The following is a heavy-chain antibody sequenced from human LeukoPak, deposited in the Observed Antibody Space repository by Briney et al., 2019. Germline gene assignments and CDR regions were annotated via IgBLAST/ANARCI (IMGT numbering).Heavy chain of an antibody. V-gene: IGHV3-48*02. Sequence: GGSLRLSCAASVFTSSSYSMNWVRQAPGKGLEWISYITSSSSSIHYADSVKGRFTVSRDNAKNSVFLQMNSLRDEDTAVYYCARHYYGSGSVDHWGQGTLVTVSS. J-gene: IGHJ4*02. CDR2: ITSSSSSI. CDR1: VFTSSSYS. CDR3: ARHYYGSGSVDH. D-gene: IGHD3-10*01.